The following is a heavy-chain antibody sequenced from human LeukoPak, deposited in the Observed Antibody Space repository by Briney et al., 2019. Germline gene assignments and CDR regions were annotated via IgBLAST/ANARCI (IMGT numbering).Heavy chain of an antibody. CDR1: GLTFSSYG. CDR2: IWFDGKNE. J-gene: IGHJ6*02. CDR3: ARDRHCANGVCHSPPGMDV. Sequence: GGTVRLSCGASGLTFSSYGMHWVRHAPGKGLEWVADIWFDGKNEHFANSVKGRFTISRDNSKNTMYLQINSLRAEDTAVYYCARDRHCANGVCHSPPGMDVWGQGTTVTVSS. V-gene: IGHV3-33*01. D-gene: IGHD2-8*01.